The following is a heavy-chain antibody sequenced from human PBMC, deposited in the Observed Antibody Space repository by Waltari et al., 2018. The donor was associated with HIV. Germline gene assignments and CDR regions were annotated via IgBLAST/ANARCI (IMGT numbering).Heavy chain of an antibody. CDR1: GGSISSYY. Sequence: QVQLQESGPGLVKPSETLSLTCTVSGGSISSYYWSWIRQPPGMGLEWIGYIYYSGSTNYVPSLKSRVTISVDTSKNQFSLKLSSVTAADTAVYYCARGPHSYYGMDVWGQGTTVTVSS. V-gene: IGHV4-59*01. J-gene: IGHJ6*02. CDR2: IYYSGST. CDR3: ARGPHSYYGMDV.